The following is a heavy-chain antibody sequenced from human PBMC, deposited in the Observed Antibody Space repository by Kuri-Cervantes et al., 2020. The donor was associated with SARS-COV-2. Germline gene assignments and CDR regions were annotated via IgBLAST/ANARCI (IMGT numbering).Heavy chain of an antibody. Sequence: WGSLRLSFAASGFTFSSYSMNWVRQAPGKGLEWVSSISSSSSYIYYADSVKGRFTISRDNAKNSLYLQMNSLRAEDTAVYYCARDLVLWSSGGFDYWGQGTLVTVSS. D-gene: IGHD2-15*01. CDR2: ISSSSSYI. CDR1: GFTFSSYS. CDR3: ARDLVLWSSGGFDY. V-gene: IGHV3-21*01. J-gene: IGHJ4*02.